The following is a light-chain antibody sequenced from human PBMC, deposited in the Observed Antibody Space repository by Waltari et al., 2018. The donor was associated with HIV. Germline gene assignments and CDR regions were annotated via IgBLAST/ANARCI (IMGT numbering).Light chain of an antibody. V-gene: IGLV2-23*01. CDR1: SSDVGSYNL. J-gene: IGLJ3*02. CDR3: CSYASSSTYWV. Sequence: QSALTQPASVSGSPGQSITISCTGTSSDVGSYNLVSWYQQHPGKAPKLRIYEGSKRPSGVSNRFSGSKSGNTASLTISGLQAEDEADYYCCSYASSSTYWVFGGGTKLTVL. CDR2: EGS.